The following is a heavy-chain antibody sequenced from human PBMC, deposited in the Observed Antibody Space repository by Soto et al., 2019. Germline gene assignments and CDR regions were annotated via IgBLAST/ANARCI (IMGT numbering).Heavy chain of an antibody. Sequence: SETLSLTCTVSGGSISSSSYYWGWIRQPPGKGLEWIGSIYYSGSTYYNPSLKSRVTISVDTSKNQFSLKLSSVTAADTAVYYCARGTITFGELAGPLHWFDPWRQGTLVTVSS. CDR3: ARGTITFGELAGPLHWFDP. CDR1: GGSISSSSYY. D-gene: IGHD3-16*01. J-gene: IGHJ5*02. CDR2: IYYSGST. V-gene: IGHV4-39*01.